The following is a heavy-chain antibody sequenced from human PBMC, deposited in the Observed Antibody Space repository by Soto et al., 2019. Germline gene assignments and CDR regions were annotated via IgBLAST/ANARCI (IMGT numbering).Heavy chain of an antibody. CDR2: IIPIFGTA. D-gene: IGHD6-19*01. J-gene: IGHJ6*02. CDR3: ARGNRAVAATYFYGMDV. V-gene: IGHV1-69*06. CDR1: GGTFGSYS. Sequence: GASVKVSCKASGGTFGSYSISWVRQAPGQGLEWMGGIIPIFGTANYAQKFLGRVTITADKSTSTAYMELSSLRSEDTAVYFCARGNRAVAATYFYGMDVWGQGTTVTV.